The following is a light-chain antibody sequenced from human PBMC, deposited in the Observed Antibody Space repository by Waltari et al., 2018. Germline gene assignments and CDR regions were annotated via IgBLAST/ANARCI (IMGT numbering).Light chain of an antibody. CDR3: QKYGTLPAT. V-gene: IGKV3-20*01. J-gene: IGKJ1*01. CDR1: QSVSRT. CDR2: DAS. Sequence: EIVLTQSAGTLFLSPGVRATLSCRASQSVSRTLAWYQQKPGQAPRLLIYDASSRATGIPDRLSGSGSGTDFSLTISRLEPEDFAVYYCQKYGTLPATFGQGTKVEIK.